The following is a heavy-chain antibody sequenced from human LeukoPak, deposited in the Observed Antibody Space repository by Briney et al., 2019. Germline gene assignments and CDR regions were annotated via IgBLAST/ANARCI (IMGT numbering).Heavy chain of an antibody. D-gene: IGHD3-3*01. J-gene: IGHJ4*02. CDR1: GFTFSSYS. CDR2: ISSSSSYI. Sequence: TTGGSLRLSCAASGFTFSSYSMNWVRQAPGKGLEWVSSISSSSSYIYYADSVKGRFTISRDNAKNSLYLQMNSLRAEDTAVYYCARDYGVTGTYYDFWNGYYLNKDFDYWGQGTLVTVSS. V-gene: IGHV3-21*01. CDR3: ARDYGVTGTYYDFWNGYYLNKDFDY.